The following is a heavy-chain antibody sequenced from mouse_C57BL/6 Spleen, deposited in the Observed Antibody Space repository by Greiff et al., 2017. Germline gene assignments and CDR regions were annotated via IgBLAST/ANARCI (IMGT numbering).Heavy chain of an antibody. CDR1: GYTFTSYW. CDR2: INPSNGGT. V-gene: IGHV1-53*01. Sequence: QVQLQQPGTELVKPGASVKLSCKASGYTFTSYWMHWVKQRPGQGLEWIGNINPSNGGTNYNEKFKSKATLTVDKSSSTAYMQLSSLTSEYSAVYYCARWRSFITTVAPMDYWGQGTSVTVSS. CDR3: ARWRSFITTVAPMDY. D-gene: IGHD1-1*01. J-gene: IGHJ4*01.